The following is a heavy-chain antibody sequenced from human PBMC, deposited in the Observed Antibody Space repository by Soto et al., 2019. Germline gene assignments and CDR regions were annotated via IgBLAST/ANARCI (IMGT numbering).Heavy chain of an antibody. CDR1: GGTFSSYA. CDR2: IIPIFGTA. J-gene: IGHJ6*02. CDR3: ARERLAAAGTRREGYYYSGMDV. Sequence: GASVKVSCKASGGTFSSYAISWVRQAPGQGLEWMGGIIPIFGTANYAQKFQGRVTITADESTSTAYMELSSLRSEDTAVYYCARERLAAAGTRREGYYYSGMDVWGQGTTVTVSS. D-gene: IGHD6-13*01. V-gene: IGHV1-69*13.